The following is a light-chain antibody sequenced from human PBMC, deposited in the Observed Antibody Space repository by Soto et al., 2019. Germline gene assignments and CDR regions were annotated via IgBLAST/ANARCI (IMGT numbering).Light chain of an antibody. CDR3: QQSYSTTWT. J-gene: IGKJ1*01. Sequence: DIQTTQSPSSLSASVGDRVTITCRASQGISTYLNWYLQKPGKAPKLLIYAASSLQSGVPSRFSGSGSETDFTLTISNLQPEDFATYSCQQSYSTTWTFGQGTKVDIK. V-gene: IGKV1-39*01. CDR2: AAS. CDR1: QGISTY.